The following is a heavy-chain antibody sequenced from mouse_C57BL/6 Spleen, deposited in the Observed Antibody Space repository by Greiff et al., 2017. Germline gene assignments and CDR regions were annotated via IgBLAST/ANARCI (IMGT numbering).Heavy chain of an antibody. D-gene: IGHD2-5*01. V-gene: IGHV1-42*01. CDR1: GYSFTGYY. Sequence: EVQLQQSGPELVKPGASVKISCKASGYSFTGYYMNWVKQSPEKSLEWIGEINPSTGGTTYNQKFKAKATLTVDKSSSTAYMQLKSLTSEDSAVYYCASGYSNYYWYFDVWGTGTTVTVSS. CDR3: ASGYSNYYWYFDV. CDR2: INPSTGGT. J-gene: IGHJ1*03.